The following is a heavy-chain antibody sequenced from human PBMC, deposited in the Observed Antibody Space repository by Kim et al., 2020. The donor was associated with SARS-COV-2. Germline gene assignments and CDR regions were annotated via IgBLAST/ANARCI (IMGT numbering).Heavy chain of an antibody. CDR2: INPSGGST. CDR3: AREQGQYGSGSYAAFDI. J-gene: IGHJ3*02. D-gene: IGHD3-10*01. CDR1: GYTFTSYY. Sequence: ASVKVSCKASGYTFTSYYMHWVRQAPGQGLEWMGIINPSGGSTSYAQKFQGRVTMTRDTSTSTVYMELSSLRSEDTAVYYCAREQGQYGSGSYAAFDIWGQGTMVTVSS. V-gene: IGHV1-46*01.